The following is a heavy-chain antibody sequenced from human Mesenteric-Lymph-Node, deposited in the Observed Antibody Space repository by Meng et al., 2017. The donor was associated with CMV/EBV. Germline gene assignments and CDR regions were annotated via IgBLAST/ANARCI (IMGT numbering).Heavy chain of an antibody. V-gene: IGHV4-39*07. Sequence: GSLRLSCTVSGGSISSSSYYWGWIRQPPGKGLEWIGSIYYSGSTYYNPSLKSRVTISVDTSKNQFSLKLSSVTAADTAVYYCARDKDVVVPAAISGYYYYGMDVWGQGTTVTVSS. J-gene: IGHJ6*02. CDR3: ARDKDVVVPAAISGYYYYGMDV. CDR2: IYYSGST. CDR1: GGSISSSSYY. D-gene: IGHD2-2*02.